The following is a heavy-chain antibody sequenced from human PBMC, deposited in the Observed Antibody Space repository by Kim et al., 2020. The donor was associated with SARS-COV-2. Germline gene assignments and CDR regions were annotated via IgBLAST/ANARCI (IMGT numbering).Heavy chain of an antibody. J-gene: IGHJ5*02. CDR2: MSYSGIS. V-gene: IGHV4-31*03. D-gene: IGHD3-10*01. CDR1: GGSISSAGYY. Sequence: SETLSLTCTVSGGSISSAGYYWNWVRQLPGKGLEWIGYMSYSGISNYNPPLRSRVFISLDASKSQFSVELSSVTAADTAVYYFTRIPVEDSGTYGWFDPWGQGILVTVSS. CDR3: TRIPVEDSGTYGWFDP.